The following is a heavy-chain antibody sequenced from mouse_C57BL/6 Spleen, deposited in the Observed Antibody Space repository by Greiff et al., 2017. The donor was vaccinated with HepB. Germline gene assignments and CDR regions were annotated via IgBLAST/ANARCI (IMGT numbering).Heavy chain of an antibody. J-gene: IGHJ4*01. CDR1: GYTFTSYW. CDR3: ARGDYSNDAMDY. CDR2: IDPSDSYT. Sequence: VQLQQPGAELVRPGTSVKLSCKASGYTFTSYWMHWVKQRPGQGLEWIGVIDPSDSYTNYNQKFKGKATLTVDTSSSTAYMQLSSLTSEDSAVYYCARGDYSNDAMDYWGQGTSVTVSS. D-gene: IGHD2-5*01. V-gene: IGHV1-59*01.